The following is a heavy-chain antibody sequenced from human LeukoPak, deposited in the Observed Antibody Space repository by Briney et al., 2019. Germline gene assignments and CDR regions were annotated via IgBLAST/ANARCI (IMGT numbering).Heavy chain of an antibody. CDR2: IYYSSKWYK. J-gene: IGHJ5*02. V-gene: IGHV6-1*01. Sequence: SQTLSLTCDISVDSVSITSACWNWIRQSPAKGLEWLGWIYYSSKWYKDHSIAVKIRITVNPYTSKNHFCLQLNAATHQDTSLYYCTAGGLVRGFLQWFDHWGQGTLVTVSS. CDR1: VDSVSITSAC. D-gene: IGHD3-10*01. CDR3: TAGGLVRGFLQWFDH.